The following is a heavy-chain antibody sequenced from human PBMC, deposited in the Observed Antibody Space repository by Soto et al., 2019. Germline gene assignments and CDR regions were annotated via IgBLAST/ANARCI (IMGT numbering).Heavy chain of an antibody. D-gene: IGHD6-13*01. CDR2: MNTNSDDT. J-gene: IGHJ6*02. V-gene: IGHV1-8*01. CDR3: AREWSAAGHFYGMDV. CDR1: VYTFTSYD. Sequence: QVQLVQSGAEVKKPGASVQVSCKTSVYTFTSYDINWVRQAPGQGLEWVGWMNTNSDDTRSAQKFRGRLTLTRDKSMRAVYMKLSTLRPDDAAVYYCAREWSAAGHFYGMDVWGQGTTVAVSS.